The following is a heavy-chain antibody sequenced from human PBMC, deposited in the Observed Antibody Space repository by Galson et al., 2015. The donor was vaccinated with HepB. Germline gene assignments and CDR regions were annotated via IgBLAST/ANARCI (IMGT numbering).Heavy chain of an antibody. CDR1: GYTFTSYD. Sequence: SVKVSCKASGYTFTSYDMNWVRQAPGQGLEWMGMINPYHGNTSYAQKLQGRVTMTTDTSTGTAYMELRSLRSDDKAVYYCARVGVGATSLGCFDSWGQGTLVTVSS. CDR2: INPYHGNT. CDR3: ARVGVGATSLGCFDS. V-gene: IGHV1-18*04. J-gene: IGHJ4*02. D-gene: IGHD1-26*01.